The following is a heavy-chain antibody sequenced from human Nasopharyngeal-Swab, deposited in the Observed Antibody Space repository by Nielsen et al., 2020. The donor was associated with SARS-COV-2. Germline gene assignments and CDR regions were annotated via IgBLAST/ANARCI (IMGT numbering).Heavy chain of an antibody. CDR2: ISGDSDST. D-gene: IGHD5-12*01. V-gene: IGHV3-23*01. J-gene: IGHJ6*02. CDR3: AKDRDSGDDSDDYYHYYGMDV. CDR1: GFTFSSYW. Sequence: GGSLRLSCAASGFTFSSYWMSWVRQAPGKGLEWVSVISGDSDSTYYTDSVRGRFTISRDNSKNTLNLQMNNLRAEDTAIYYCAKDRDSGDDSDDYYHYYGMDVWGQGTTVTVSS.